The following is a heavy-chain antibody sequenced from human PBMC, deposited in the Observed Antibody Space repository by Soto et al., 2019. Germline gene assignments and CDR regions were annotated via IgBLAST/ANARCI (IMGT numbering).Heavy chain of an antibody. J-gene: IGHJ3*02. D-gene: IGHD4-17*01. Sequence: QVQLQESGPGLVKPSGTLSLTCAVSGGSISSSNWWSWVRQPPGKGLEWIGEIYHSGSTNYNPSLNSRVTISVDKSKNQFSLKLSSVTAADTAVYYCARDPPDYGNAFDIWGQGTMVTVSS. CDR3: ARDPPDYGNAFDI. CDR1: GGSISSSNW. V-gene: IGHV4-4*02. CDR2: IYHSGST.